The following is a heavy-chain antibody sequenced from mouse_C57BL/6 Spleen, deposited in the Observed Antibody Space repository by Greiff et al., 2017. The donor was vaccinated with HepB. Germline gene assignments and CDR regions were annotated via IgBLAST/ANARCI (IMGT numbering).Heavy chain of an antibody. Sequence: VESGEGLVKPGGSLKLSCAASGFTFSSYAMSWVRQTPEKRLEWVAYISSGGDYIYYADTVKGRFTISRDNARNTLYLQMSSLKSEDTAMYYCTRDPMDGYYHYYAMDYWGQGTSVTVSS. J-gene: IGHJ4*01. CDR1: GFTFSSYA. CDR2: ISSGGDYI. V-gene: IGHV5-9-1*02. CDR3: TRDPMDGYYHYYAMDY. D-gene: IGHD2-3*01.